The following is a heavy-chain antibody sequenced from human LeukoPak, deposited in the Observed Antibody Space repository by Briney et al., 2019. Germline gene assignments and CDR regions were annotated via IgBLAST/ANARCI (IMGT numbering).Heavy chain of an antibody. Sequence: GASVKVSCKASGYTFTSYGFSWVRQAPGQGLEWMGWINAYNGNTNYAQKFQGRVTMTRDTSTSTVYMELSSLRSEDTAVYYCARGRYSSDFFDYWGQGTLVTVSS. CDR3: ARGRYSSDFFDY. CDR2: INAYNGNT. V-gene: IGHV1-18*01. D-gene: IGHD6-19*01. CDR1: GYTFTSYG. J-gene: IGHJ4*02.